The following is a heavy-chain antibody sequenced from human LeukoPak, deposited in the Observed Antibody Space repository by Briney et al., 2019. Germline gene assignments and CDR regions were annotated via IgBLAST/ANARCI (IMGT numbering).Heavy chain of an antibody. J-gene: IGHJ4*02. D-gene: IGHD5-18*01. CDR2: IRYDGSNK. V-gene: IGHV3-30*02. Sequence: GGSLRLSCAASGFTFSSYGMHWVRQAPGKGLEWVAFIRYDGSNKYYADSVKGRFTIFRDNSKNTLYLQMNSLRAEDTAVYYCAKDMETGYPDYFDYWGQGTLVTVSS. CDR3: AKDMETGYPDYFDY. CDR1: GFTFSSYG.